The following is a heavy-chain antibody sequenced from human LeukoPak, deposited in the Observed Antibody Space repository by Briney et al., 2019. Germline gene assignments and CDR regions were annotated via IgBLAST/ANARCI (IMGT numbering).Heavy chain of an antibody. J-gene: IGHJ4*02. D-gene: IGHD1/OR15-1a*01. Sequence: SETLSLTCAVYDGSFSGYYWSWIRQPPGRGLEWIGEINHSGSTNYNPSLKSRVTISLDTSKSQFSLKVRYVTAADTAVYYCARGRTIDYWGQGTLVTVSS. V-gene: IGHV4-34*01. CDR1: DGSFSGYY. CDR3: ARGRTIDY. CDR2: INHSGST.